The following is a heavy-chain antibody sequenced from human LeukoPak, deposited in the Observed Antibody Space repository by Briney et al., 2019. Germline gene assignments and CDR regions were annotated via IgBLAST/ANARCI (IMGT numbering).Heavy chain of an antibody. Sequence: PGGPLRLSCAASGFTFSSYWMSWVRQAPGKGLEWVANIKQDGSEKYYVDSVKGRFTISRDNAKNSLYLQMNSLRAEDTAVYYCARDLRGSGSYYSFMYYYYYMDVWGKGTTVTISS. CDR3: ARDLRGSGSYYSFMYYYYYMDV. V-gene: IGHV3-7*01. CDR1: GFTFSSYW. J-gene: IGHJ6*03. D-gene: IGHD3-10*01. CDR2: IKQDGSEK.